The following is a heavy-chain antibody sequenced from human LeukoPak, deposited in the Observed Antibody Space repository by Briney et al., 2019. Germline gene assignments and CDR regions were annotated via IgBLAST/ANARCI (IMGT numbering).Heavy chain of an antibody. CDR2: IYYSGST. V-gene: IGHV4-31*03. CDR3: ARNWPYDNYYGSGGPVI. D-gene: IGHD3-10*01. J-gene: IGHJ4*02. Sequence: PSETLSLTCTVSGGSISSGGYYWSWIRQHPGKGLEWIGYIYYSGSTYYNPSLKSRVTISVDTSKNQFSLKLSSVTAADTAVYYCARNWPYDNYYGSGGPVIWGQGTLVTVPS. CDR1: GGSISSGGYY.